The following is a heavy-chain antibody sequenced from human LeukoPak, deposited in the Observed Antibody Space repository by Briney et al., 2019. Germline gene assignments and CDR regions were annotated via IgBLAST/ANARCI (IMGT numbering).Heavy chain of an antibody. V-gene: IGHV3-64*01. CDR1: GFTFSSYA. CDR3: AAIAVAGTYFDY. J-gene: IGHJ4*02. Sequence: QPGGSLRLSCAASGFTFSSYAMHWVRQAPGKGLEYVSAISSNGGSTYYANSVKGRFTISRDNSKNTLYLQMGSLRAEDMAVYYCAAIAVAGTYFDYWGQGTLVTVSS. CDR2: ISSNGGST. D-gene: IGHD6-19*01.